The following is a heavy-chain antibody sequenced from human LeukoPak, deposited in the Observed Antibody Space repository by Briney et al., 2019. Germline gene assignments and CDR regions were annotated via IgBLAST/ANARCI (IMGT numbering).Heavy chain of an antibody. CDR3: ARGVRVDESGYDFYYYYYYMDV. CDR1: GDSVSSNSAA. D-gene: IGHD5-12*01. V-gene: IGHV6-1*01. J-gene: IGHJ6*03. Sequence: SQTLSLTCAISGDSVSSNSAAWNWIRQSPSRGLEWLGRTYYRSKWYNDYAVSVKSRITINPDTSKNQFSLQLNSVTPEDTAVYYCARGVRVDESGYDFYYYYYYMDVWGKGTTVTVSS. CDR2: TYYRSKWYN.